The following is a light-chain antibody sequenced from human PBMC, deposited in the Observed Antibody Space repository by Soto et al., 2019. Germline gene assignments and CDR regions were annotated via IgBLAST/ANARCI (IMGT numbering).Light chain of an antibody. CDR2: RNN. J-gene: IGLJ2*01. CDR3: AAWDDSLSGVV. CDR1: SSNIGSNY. Sequence: QSVLTQPPSASGPPGQRGTISCSGSSSNIGSNYVYWYQQLPGTAPKLLIYRNNQRPSGVPDRFSGSKSGTSASLAISGLRSEDEADYYCAAWDDSLSGVVFGGGTKLTVL. V-gene: IGLV1-47*01.